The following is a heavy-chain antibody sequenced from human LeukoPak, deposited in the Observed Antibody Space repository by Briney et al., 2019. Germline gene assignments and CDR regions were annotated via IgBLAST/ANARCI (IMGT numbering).Heavy chain of an antibody. Sequence: SETLSLTCSVSGGSISSDYWSWIRQPPGKGLEWIEYIYYGGSTNYNPSLKSRVTMSIDTSKNQFSLKLNSVTAADTAIYYCARVASSSWSSFDYWGQGILVTVSS. V-gene: IGHV4-59*08. CDR3: ARVASSSWSSFDY. CDR2: IYYGGST. CDR1: GGSISSDY. D-gene: IGHD6-13*01. J-gene: IGHJ4*02.